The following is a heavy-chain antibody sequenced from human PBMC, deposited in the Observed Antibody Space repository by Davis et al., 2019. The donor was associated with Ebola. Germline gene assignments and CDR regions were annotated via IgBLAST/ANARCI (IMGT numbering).Heavy chain of an antibody. V-gene: IGHV3-7*01. CDR3: ARAGTLTTGYYYYGMDV. Sequence: GESLKIPCAASCFIFSSYVMSWVRQAPGKGPEWVAIIKPDEGEKYYVDSVKGRFTISRDNAKNSLYLQMNSLRAEDTAVYYCARAGTLTTGYYYYGMDVWGQGTTVTVSS. D-gene: IGHD4-11*01. J-gene: IGHJ6*02. CDR2: IKPDEGEK. CDR1: CFIFSSYV.